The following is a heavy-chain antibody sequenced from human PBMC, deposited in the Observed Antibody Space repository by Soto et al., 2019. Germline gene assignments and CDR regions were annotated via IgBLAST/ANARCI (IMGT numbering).Heavy chain of an antibody. J-gene: IGHJ4*02. V-gene: IGHV4-39*01. CDR2: IYYIGST. CDR1: GGSISSSSYY. D-gene: IGHD3-3*01. CDR3: ARRYYDFWSGYYYFDY. Sequence: PSETLSLNCTVSGGSISSSSYYWGWILQPPGKGLEWIGSIYYIGSTYYNPSLKSRVTISVDTSKNQFSLKLSSVTAADTAVYYCARRYYDFWSGYYYFDYWGQGTLVTVSS.